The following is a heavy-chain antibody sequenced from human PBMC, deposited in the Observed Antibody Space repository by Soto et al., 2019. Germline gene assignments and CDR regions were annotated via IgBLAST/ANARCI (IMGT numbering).Heavy chain of an antibody. CDR2: IYNNGNT. J-gene: IGHJ4*01. V-gene: IGHV4-59*06. Sequence: SETLSLTCTVSGGSISSYYWTWIWQHPGKGLEWIGFIYNNGNTYYNPSLQSRLTISRDTPKNQFSLKLNSVTAADTAVYYCARRIPTAGLFDYWGHGTLVTVSS. CDR3: ARRIPTAGLFDY. D-gene: IGHD6-13*01. CDR1: GGSISSYY.